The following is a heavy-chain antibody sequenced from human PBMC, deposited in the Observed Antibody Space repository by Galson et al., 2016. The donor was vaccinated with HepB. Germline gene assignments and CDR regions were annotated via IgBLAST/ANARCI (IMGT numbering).Heavy chain of an antibody. D-gene: IGHD1-26*01. V-gene: IGHV3-21*06. CDR3: TTSGRVGYEKESYFDF. J-gene: IGHJ4*02. CDR2: ISSSSGSI. CDR1: GFTFSIYS. Sequence: SLRLSCAASGFTFSIYSVNWVRQAPGKGLEWVSSISSSSGSIYYADSVRGRFTISRDNANNSLFLQMNRLRAEDTAVYYCTTSGRVGYEKESYFDFWGQGTLVTVSS.